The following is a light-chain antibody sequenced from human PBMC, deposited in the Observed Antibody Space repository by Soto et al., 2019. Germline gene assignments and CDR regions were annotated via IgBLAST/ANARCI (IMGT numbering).Light chain of an antibody. CDR2: GAS. CDR3: QQYGSSSDT. Sequence: EILLTQSPGTLSLSPGERATLSCRASQSVSSSYLAWYQQKPGQAPRLLIYGASSSATGIPDRFSGSGSGTDFTLTISRLEPEDFAVYYCQQYGSSSDTFGGGTKVEIK. CDR1: QSVSSSY. J-gene: IGKJ4*01. V-gene: IGKV3-20*01.